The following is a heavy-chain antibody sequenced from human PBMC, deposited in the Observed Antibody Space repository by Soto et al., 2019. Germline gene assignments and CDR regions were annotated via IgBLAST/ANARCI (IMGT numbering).Heavy chain of an antibody. CDR3: EYPLAAAGTVWFDP. CDR1: LYSFTCYY. Sequence: ASVKFSCQSFLYSFTCYYXHSVRRSPGRGLEWMGCINPNSGGTNYAQKFQGRVTMTRDTSIITAYMELSRMRSDDTAVYSCEYPLAAAGTVWFDPWGQGTMVPVSS. CDR2: INPNSGGT. D-gene: IGHD6-13*01. J-gene: IGHJ5*02. V-gene: IGHV1-2*02.